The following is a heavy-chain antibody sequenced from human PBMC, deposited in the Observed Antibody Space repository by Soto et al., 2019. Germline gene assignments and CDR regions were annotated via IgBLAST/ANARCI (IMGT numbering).Heavy chain of an antibody. Sequence: PGESLKISCQGTGYRFSSSWIGWVRQKPGKGLEWLGNVYPSDSDVRYSPSFQGQVTVSADKSISTAYLQWSSLKASDTAMYYCARRAAQYYYDSSGYRSAFDIWGQGTMVTVSS. V-gene: IGHV5-51*01. CDR1: GYRFSSSW. CDR3: ARRAAQYYYDSSGYRSAFDI. J-gene: IGHJ3*02. D-gene: IGHD3-22*01. CDR2: VYPSDSDV.